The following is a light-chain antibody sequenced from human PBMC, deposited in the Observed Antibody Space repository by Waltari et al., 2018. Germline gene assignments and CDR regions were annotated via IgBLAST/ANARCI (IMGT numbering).Light chain of an antibody. CDR1: QSISSW. V-gene: IGKV1-5*03. J-gene: IGKJ2*01. CDR3: QQYNSYSYT. CDR2: KAS. Sequence: DIQMTQSPSTPSASVGDRVNITCRASQSISSWLAWYQQKPGKAPKLLTYKASSLESGVPSRFSGSGSGTEFTLTISSLQPDDFATYYCQQYNSYSYTFGQGTKLEI.